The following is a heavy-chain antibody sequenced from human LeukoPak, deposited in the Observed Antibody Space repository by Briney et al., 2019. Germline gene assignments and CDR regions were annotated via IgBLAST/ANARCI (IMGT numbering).Heavy chain of an antibody. J-gene: IGHJ4*02. CDR2: ISYDGSNK. D-gene: IGHD6-19*01. CDR3: ATEQNTYSSGWDLDY. V-gene: IGHV3-30*03. Sequence: GGSLRLSCAASGFTFSSYGMHWVRQAPGKGLEWVAVISYDGSNKYYADSVKGRFTISRDNSKNTLYLQMNSLRAEDTAVYYCATEQNTYSSGWDLDYWGQGTLVTVSS. CDR1: GFTFSSYG.